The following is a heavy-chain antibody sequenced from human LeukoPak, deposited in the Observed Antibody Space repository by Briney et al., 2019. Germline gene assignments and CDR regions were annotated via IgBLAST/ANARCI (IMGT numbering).Heavy chain of an antibody. Sequence: SETLSLTCAVSGYSISIVYYWGWIRQPPGKGLEWIGNIYHSGITYYNPSLKSRVTISVDTSKNQFSLKLSSVTAADTAAYYCARLDCSSTICYGGHNWFDPWGQGTLVTVSS. D-gene: IGHD2-2*01. CDR2: IYHSGIT. J-gene: IGHJ5*02. CDR3: ARLDCSSTICYGGHNWFDP. CDR1: GYSISIVYY. V-gene: IGHV4-38-2*01.